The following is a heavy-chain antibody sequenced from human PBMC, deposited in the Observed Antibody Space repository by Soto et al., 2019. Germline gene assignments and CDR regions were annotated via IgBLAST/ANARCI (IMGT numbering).Heavy chain of an antibody. J-gene: IGHJ2*01. CDR1: GYTFIGYY. CDR3: ARDRLGVPEPGLPLRNSAWYFDL. Sequence: QVQLVQSGAEVKKPGASVKVSCKASGYTFIGYYMHWVRQAPGQGLEWMGWINPNSGDTNYAQKFKGRVTMFGDTSISTAYMELGSLSSKDPAVNSCARDRLGVPEPGLPLRNSAWYFDLWGRGTLVTVSS. V-gene: IGHV1-2*02. CDR2: INPNSGDT. D-gene: IGHD2-2*01.